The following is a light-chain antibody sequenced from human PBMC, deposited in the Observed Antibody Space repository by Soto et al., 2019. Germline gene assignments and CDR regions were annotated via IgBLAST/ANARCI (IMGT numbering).Light chain of an antibody. J-gene: IGKJ3*01. CDR3: HQHANAPLT. V-gene: IGKV3-20*01. CDR2: TAS. Sequence: EIVLTQSPGTLSLSPGERATLSCRASQSVGNNYIAWYQQKPGQAPRLLFHTASIRAVGVPDRFTGSGSGTDFILTISRLEPEDVAVYFCHQHANAPLTFGPGTKVNVK. CDR1: QSVGNNY.